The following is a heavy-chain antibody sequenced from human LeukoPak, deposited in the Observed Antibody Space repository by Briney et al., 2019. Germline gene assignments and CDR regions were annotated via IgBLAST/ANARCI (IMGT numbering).Heavy chain of an antibody. CDR1: GGSISSSSYY. CDR2: IYHSGST. Sequence: SETLSLTCTVSGGSISSSSYYWGWTRQPPGKGLEWIGSIYHSGSTYYNPSLKSRVTISVDTSKNQFSLKLSSVTAADTAVYYCARDRVQGIQDYWGQGTLVIVSS. CDR3: ARDRVQGIQDY. J-gene: IGHJ4*02. V-gene: IGHV4-39*07.